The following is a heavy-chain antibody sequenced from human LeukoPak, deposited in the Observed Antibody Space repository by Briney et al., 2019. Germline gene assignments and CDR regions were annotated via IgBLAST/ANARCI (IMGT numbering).Heavy chain of an antibody. V-gene: IGHV1-2*02. J-gene: IGHJ3*01. CDR2: INPSTGGT. CDR1: GYTFTDYY. Sequence: ASVKVSCKASGYTFTDYYLHWMRQAPGQGLEWVCWINPSTGGTNYAQSFQGRVSMTSDTSNSTSYMEVSRLTSDDTAVYYCAREFRTPTWSYDAFDLWGQGTMVTVSS. CDR3: AREFRTPTWSYDAFDL. D-gene: IGHD2-8*02.